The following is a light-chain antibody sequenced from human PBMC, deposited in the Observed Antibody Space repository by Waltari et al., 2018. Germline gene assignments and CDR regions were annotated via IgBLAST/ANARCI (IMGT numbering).Light chain of an antibody. CDR2: DAS. J-gene: IGKJ3*01. V-gene: IGKV1-33*01. Sequence: DIQMTQSPSSLSASVGDRVTITCQASQDINNYLNWYQQKPGKAPKLLIYDASSLETGVPSRFSGSGSGSHFTVTISSLQPEDIATYYCHQYDNLPFTFGPGTKVDIK. CDR1: QDINNY. CDR3: HQYDNLPFT.